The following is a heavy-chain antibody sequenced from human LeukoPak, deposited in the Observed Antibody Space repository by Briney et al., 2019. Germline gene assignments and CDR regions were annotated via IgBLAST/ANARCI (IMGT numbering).Heavy chain of an antibody. CDR2: ISYDGSNE. V-gene: IGHV3-30*04. Sequence: GGSLRLSCAASGFTFSSYVMHWVRQAPGKGLEWVAIISYDGSNEYYADSVKGRFTISRDNSNNILFLQMNSLRAEDTAVYYCAREGSGELAYYYYYMDVWGKGTTVTISS. CDR1: GFTFSSYV. CDR3: AREGSGELAYYYYYMDV. J-gene: IGHJ6*03. D-gene: IGHD1-26*01.